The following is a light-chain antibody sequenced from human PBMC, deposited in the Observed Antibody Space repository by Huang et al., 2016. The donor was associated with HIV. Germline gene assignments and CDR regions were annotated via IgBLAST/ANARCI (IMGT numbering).Light chain of an antibody. CDR3: QQRSNWLT. V-gene: IGKV3-11*01. CDR2: DAS. Sequence: EIVLTQSPATLSLSPGERANLSWRASQSVSSYLSWYQQKPGQAPRLLIYDASNRATGIPARFSGSGSGTDFTLTISSLEPEDFAVYYCQQRSNWLTFGGGTKVEIK. CDR1: QSVSSY. J-gene: IGKJ4*01.